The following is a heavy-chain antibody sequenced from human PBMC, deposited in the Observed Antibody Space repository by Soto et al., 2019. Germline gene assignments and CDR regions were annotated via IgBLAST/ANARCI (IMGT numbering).Heavy chain of an antibody. Sequence: QVQPVQSGAEVKKPGSSVKVSCKASGGTFSSYTISWVRQAPGQGLEWMGRIIPILGIANYAQKFQGRVTITADKSTSTAYMELSSLRSEDTAVYYCATGPTTVVTPDYWGQGTLVTVSS. J-gene: IGHJ4*02. V-gene: IGHV1-69*02. D-gene: IGHD4-17*01. CDR3: ATGPTTVVTPDY. CDR2: IIPILGIA. CDR1: GGTFSSYT.